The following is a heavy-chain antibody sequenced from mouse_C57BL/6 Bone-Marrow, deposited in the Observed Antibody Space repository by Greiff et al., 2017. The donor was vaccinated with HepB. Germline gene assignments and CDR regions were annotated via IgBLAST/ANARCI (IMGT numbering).Heavy chain of an antibody. CDR1: GFTFSDYG. CDR3: ARHYGNYPAWFAY. Sequence: EVQLQESGGGLVKPGGSLKLSCAASGFTFSDYGMHWVRQAPEKGLEWVAYISSGSSTIYYADTVKGRFTISRDNAKNTLFLQMTSLRSEDTAMYYCARHYGNYPAWFAYWGQGTLVTVSA. J-gene: IGHJ3*01. CDR2: ISSGSSTI. V-gene: IGHV5-17*01. D-gene: IGHD2-1*01.